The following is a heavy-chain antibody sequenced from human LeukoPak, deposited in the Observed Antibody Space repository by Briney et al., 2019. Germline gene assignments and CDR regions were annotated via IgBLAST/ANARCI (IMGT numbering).Heavy chain of an antibody. D-gene: IGHD4-17*01. V-gene: IGHV4-4*02. Sequence: SETLSLTCAVSGVSISSSNWWSWVRQPPGKGLEWIGEIYHSGSTNYNPSLKSRVTISVDKSKNQFSLKLSSVTAADTAVYYCARDPYGDSQFDYWGQGTLVTVSS. CDR1: GVSISSSNW. CDR3: ARDPYGDSQFDY. CDR2: IYHSGST. J-gene: IGHJ4*02.